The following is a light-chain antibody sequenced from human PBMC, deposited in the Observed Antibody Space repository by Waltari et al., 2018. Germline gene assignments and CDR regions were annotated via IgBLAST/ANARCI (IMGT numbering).Light chain of an antibody. J-gene: IGLJ2*01. CDR1: GLPKQY. Sequence: SYELTQAPSVSVSPGQTARITCSGDGLPKQYAYWYQKKPGQAPVLIIEEDTRRPSGVPERFSGATSGTTVTLTTSGVQAEDEADYYCQSAGSRGTYHVLFGGGTKVTVL. V-gene: IGLV3-25*03. CDR3: QSAGSRGTYHVL. CDR2: EDT.